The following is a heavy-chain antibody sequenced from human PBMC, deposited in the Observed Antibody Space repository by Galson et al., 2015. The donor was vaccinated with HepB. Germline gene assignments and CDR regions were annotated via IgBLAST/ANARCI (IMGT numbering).Heavy chain of an antibody. CDR3: ARFRDMDV. CDR2: ISSSGNYK. CDR1: GFTFSSCS. V-gene: IGHV3-21*06. J-gene: IGHJ6*03. Sequence: SLRLSCAASGFTFSSCSMNWVRQAPGKGLEWVSSISSSGNYKYYGDSAKGRFTISRDNAKNSLYLQMNSLRAEDTAVYYCARFRDMDVWGKGTTVIVSS.